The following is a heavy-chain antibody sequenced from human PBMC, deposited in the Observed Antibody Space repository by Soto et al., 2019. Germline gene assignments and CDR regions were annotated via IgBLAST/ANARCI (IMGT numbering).Heavy chain of an antibody. D-gene: IGHD3-10*01. Sequence: QVQLQESGPGLVKPSGTLSLTCAVSGGSISSSNWWSWVRQPPGKGLEWIGEIYHSGSTYYNPSLKSRVTISVDKSKNQFSLKLISVTAADTAVYYCARGIRWGVTVLRGGMDVWGQGTTVTVSS. V-gene: IGHV4-4*02. CDR2: IYHSGST. CDR1: GGSISSSNW. CDR3: ARGIRWGVTVLRGGMDV. J-gene: IGHJ6*02.